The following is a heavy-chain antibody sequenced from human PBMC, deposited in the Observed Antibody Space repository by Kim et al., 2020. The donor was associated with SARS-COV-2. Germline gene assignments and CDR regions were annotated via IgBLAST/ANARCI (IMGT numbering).Heavy chain of an antibody. V-gene: IGHV3-48*01. CDR1: GFTFSSYS. Sequence: GGSLRLSCAASGFTFSSYSMNWVRQAPGKGLEWVSYISSSSSTIYYADSVKGRFTISRDNAKNSLYLQMNSLRAEDTAVYYCARVEDSSGWYSYFDYWGQGTLVTVSS. CDR3: ARVEDSSGWYSYFDY. CDR2: ISSSSSTI. J-gene: IGHJ4*02. D-gene: IGHD6-19*01.